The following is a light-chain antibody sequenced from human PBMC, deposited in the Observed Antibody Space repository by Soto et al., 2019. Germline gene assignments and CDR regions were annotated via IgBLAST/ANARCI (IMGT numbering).Light chain of an antibody. V-gene: IGKV3-20*01. CDR1: QSVSSNY. Sequence: EMVLPQSQGTLSLSPGARATLSCSASQSVSSNYLAWSQPTPGQTPRLLLYGASSRATGIPDRVSGSGSGTAFTLTTVSLELAGLPVYYGHQYGSSPYTFGQGPKLEI. CDR3: HQYGSSPYT. CDR2: GAS. J-gene: IGKJ2*01.